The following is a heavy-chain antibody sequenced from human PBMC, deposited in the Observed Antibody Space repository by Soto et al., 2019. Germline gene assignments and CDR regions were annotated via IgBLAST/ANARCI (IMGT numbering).Heavy chain of an antibody. V-gene: IGHV1-18*01. CDR3: ARVFHCSGGNCYSYFFDY. CDR2: ISAYNGNT. D-gene: IGHD2-15*01. J-gene: IGHJ4*02. Sequence: QFQLVQSGAEVKRPGASVKVSCKASGYTFDSYDITWVRQAPGQGLEWMGWISAYNGNTNYAQKLQDRVTMTTDTSTSTAYMELRSLGSDDTAVYFCARVFHCSGGNCYSYFFDYWGQGTLVTVSS. CDR1: GYTFDSYD.